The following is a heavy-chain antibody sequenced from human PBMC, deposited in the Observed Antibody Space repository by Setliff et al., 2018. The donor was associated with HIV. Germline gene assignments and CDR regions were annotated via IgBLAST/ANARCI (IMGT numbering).Heavy chain of an antibody. D-gene: IGHD2-21*02. CDR1: GYTFTRYD. V-gene: IGHV1-69*13. J-gene: IGHJ6*03. CDR3: ATSREQVTPTYYYYYMDV. Sequence: SVKVSCKTSGYTFTRYDINWVRQAPGQGLEWMGGIIPIFGTVKYAHKFQGRVTITADESTSTAYMELSSLRSEDTAVYYCATSREQVTPTYYYYYMDVWGKGTTVTVSS. CDR2: IIPIFGTV.